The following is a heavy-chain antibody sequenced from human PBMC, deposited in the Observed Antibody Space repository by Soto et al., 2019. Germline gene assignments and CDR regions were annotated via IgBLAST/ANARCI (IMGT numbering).Heavy chain of an antibody. CDR1: GGSISSYY. CDR3: ASGPGGYSYAKNYYYGMDV. Sequence: SETLSLTCTVSGGSISSYYGSWIRQPPGKGLEWIGYIYYSGSTNYNPSLKSRVTISVDTSKNQFSLKLSSVTAADTAVYYCASGPGGYSYAKNYYYGMDVWGQGTTVTVSS. V-gene: IGHV4-59*01. D-gene: IGHD5-18*01. J-gene: IGHJ6*02. CDR2: IYYSGST.